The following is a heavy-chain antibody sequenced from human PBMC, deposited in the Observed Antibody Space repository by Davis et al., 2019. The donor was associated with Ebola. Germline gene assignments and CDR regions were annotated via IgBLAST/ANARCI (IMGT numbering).Heavy chain of an antibody. Sequence: GESLKISCAASAFTVSSNYMTWVRQAPGKGLEWVSTVGLSADTYYADSVKGRFTISRDNSKNTLHLQMNSLRVEDTAIYYCAKDTSNVWFDVWGRGTIVTVSS. J-gene: IGHJ3*01. D-gene: IGHD6-19*01. CDR1: AFTVSSNY. V-gene: IGHV3-53*01. CDR3: AKDTSNVWFDV. CDR2: VGLSADT.